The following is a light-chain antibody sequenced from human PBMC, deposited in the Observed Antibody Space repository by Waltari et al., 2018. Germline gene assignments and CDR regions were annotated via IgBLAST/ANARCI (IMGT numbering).Light chain of an antibody. J-gene: IGLJ2*01. CDR2: DVT. Sequence: QSALTQPRSVSGSPGQSVTIPCTGTSRDVGGYDYVSWYQQHPGKAPKLMIYDVTKRPSGAPDRFSRSKSGNTASLTISGLQAEDEADYYCCSSAVSYTVVFGGGTKLTVL. CDR1: SRDVGGYDY. V-gene: IGLV2-11*01. CDR3: CSSAVSYTVV.